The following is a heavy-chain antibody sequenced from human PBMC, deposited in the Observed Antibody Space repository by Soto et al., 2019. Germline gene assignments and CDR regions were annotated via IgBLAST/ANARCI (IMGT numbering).Heavy chain of an antibody. CDR3: ARAYEGDYFDY. Sequence: QVQLVESGGGVVQPGRSLRLSCAASGFTFSSYAMHWVRQAPGTGLEWVAVISYDGSNKYYADSVKGRFTISRDNSKNTLYLQMNSLRAEDTAVYFCARAYEGDYFDYWGQGTLVTVSP. V-gene: IGHV3-30-3*01. D-gene: IGHD3-16*01. CDR1: GFTFSSYA. J-gene: IGHJ4*02. CDR2: ISYDGSNK.